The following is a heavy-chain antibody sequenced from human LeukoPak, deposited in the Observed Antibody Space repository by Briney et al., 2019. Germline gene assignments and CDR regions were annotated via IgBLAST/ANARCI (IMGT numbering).Heavy chain of an antibody. CDR2: MNPNSGNT. J-gene: IGHJ3*02. CDR3: ARAVDTAMVYIDAFDI. V-gene: IGHV1-8*03. Sequence: ASVKVSCKASGYTFTSYDINWVRQATGQGLEWMGWMNPNSGNTGYAQKFHGRVTITRNTSISKAYMEPSGLRCDDTAVYYCARAVDTAMVYIDAFDIWGQGTMVTVSS. CDR1: GYTFTSYD. D-gene: IGHD5-18*01.